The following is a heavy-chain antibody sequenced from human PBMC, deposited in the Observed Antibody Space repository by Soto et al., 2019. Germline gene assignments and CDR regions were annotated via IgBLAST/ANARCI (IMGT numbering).Heavy chain of an antibody. CDR2: IWYDGSNK. J-gene: IGHJ3*02. Sequence: GGSLRLSCAASGFTVSSYGMHWVRQAPGKGLEWVAVIWYDGSNKYYADSVEGRFTISRDNSKNTLNLQMNSLRAEYTAVYYWARVTHYDSSGYEAAIDACDIWVQGRMVTDSS. CDR1: GFTVSSYG. CDR3: ARVTHYDSSGYEAAIDACDI. D-gene: IGHD3-22*01. V-gene: IGHV3-33*01.